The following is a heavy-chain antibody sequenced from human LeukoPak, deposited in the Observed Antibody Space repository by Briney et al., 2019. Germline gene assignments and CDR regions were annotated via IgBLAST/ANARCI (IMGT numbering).Heavy chain of an antibody. CDR3: ARGSYSSGWYADY. CDR2: IYPGDSDT. CDR1: GYSFTSYW. V-gene: IGHV5-51*01. D-gene: IGHD6-19*01. Sequence: GESLKISCKGSGYSFTSYWIGWVRQMPGKGLEWMGIIYPGDSDTRYSPSFQGQVTISADKSTSTAYMELSSLRSEDTAVYYCARGSYSSGWYADYWGQGTLVTVSS. J-gene: IGHJ4*02.